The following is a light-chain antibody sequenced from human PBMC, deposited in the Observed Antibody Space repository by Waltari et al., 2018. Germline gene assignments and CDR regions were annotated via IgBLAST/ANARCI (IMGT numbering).Light chain of an antibody. CDR3: QHYYTYPVT. Sequence: DIQMTQSPSTLSVSVGDRVTVTCRASQSISTLLAWYQQKPGKAPKLLIYKASTLESGVPSRFSGSGSGTEFTLSISSLQPDDFATYYCQHYYTYPVTCGQGTKLEIK. V-gene: IGKV1-5*03. CDR2: KAS. CDR1: QSISTL. J-gene: IGKJ2*01.